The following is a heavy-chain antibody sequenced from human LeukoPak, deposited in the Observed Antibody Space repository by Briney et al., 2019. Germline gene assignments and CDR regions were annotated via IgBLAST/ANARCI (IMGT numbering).Heavy chain of an antibody. CDR1: GFIVSGYY. CDR2: IYSGGTT. V-gene: IGHV3-53*01. CDR3: ARSLPYGTTWYGRSDF. Sequence: GSLRLSCAASGFIVSGYYMTWVRQAPGKGLEWVSIIYSGGTTYYADSVRGRFTISRDSSKNTLYLQMNSLRAEDTAVYYCARSLPYGTTWYGRSDFWGQGTLVTVSS. J-gene: IGHJ4*02. D-gene: IGHD6-13*01.